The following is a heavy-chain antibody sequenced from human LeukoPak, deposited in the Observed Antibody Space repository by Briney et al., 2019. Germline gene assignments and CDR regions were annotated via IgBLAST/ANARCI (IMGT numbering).Heavy chain of an antibody. Sequence: GGSLRLSCAASGFIFSAYAMTWVRQAPGKGLEWVSGISDGGGNTYYADSVKGRFTISRDNSKNTLYLQMNSLRAEDTAVYYCAKGSGDLRYFDWLLSNYYYYYMDVWGKGTTVTVSS. V-gene: IGHV3-23*01. D-gene: IGHD3-9*01. CDR1: GFIFSAYA. J-gene: IGHJ6*03. CDR3: AKGSGDLRYFDWLLSNYYYYYMDV. CDR2: ISDGGGNT.